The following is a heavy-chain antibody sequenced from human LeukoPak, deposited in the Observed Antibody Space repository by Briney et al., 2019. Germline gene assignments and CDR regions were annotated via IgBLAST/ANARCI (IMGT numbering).Heavy chain of an antibody. V-gene: IGHV4-34*01. CDR1: GGSFSGYY. J-gene: IGHJ6*03. CDR2: INHSGST. Sequence: SEPLSLTCAVYGGSFSGYYWSWIRQPPGKGLERIGEINHSGSTNYNPSLKSRVTISVDTSKNQFSLKLSSVTAADTAVYYCARALSYYYYMDVWGKGTTVTVSS. CDR3: ARALSYYYYMDV.